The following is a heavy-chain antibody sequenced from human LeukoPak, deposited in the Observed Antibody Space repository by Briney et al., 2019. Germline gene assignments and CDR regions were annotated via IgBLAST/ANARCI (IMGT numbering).Heavy chain of an antibody. J-gene: IGHJ4*02. V-gene: IGHV1-69*01. CDR1: GGTFSSYA. CDR2: IIPIFGTA. D-gene: IGHD5-12*01. Sequence: GSSVKVSCKASGGTFSSYAISWVRQAPGQGLEWMGGIIPIFGTANYAQKFQGRVTITADESTSTAYMELSSLRSEDTAVYYCARMAYIVATIMGPQKFGYYFDYWGQGTLVTVSS. CDR3: ARMAYIVATIMGPQKFGYYFDY.